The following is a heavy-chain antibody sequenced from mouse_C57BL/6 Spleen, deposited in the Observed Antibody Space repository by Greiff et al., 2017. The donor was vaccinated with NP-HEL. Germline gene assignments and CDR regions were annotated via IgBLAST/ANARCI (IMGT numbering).Heavy chain of an antibody. J-gene: IGHJ3*01. D-gene: IGHD2-5*01. Sequence: VQLQQSGAELVKPGASVKMSCKASGYTFTSYWITWVKQRPGQGLEWIGDIYPGSGSTNYNEKFKSKATLTVDTSSSTAYMQLSSLTSEDSAVYYCARDISVTGAWFAYWGQGTLVTVSA. V-gene: IGHV1-55*01. CDR3: ARDISVTGAWFAY. CDR2: IYPGSGST. CDR1: GYTFTSYW.